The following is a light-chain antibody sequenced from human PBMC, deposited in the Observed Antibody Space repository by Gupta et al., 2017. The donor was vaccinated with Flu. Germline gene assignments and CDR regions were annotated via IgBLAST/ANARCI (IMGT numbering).Light chain of an antibody. CDR1: SSNIGSNT. J-gene: IGLJ3*02. CDR2: SNN. CDR3: AAWDDSLNGWV. Sequence: QSVLTHPPSAPGTPGQRVTISCTGSSSNIGSNTVNWYQQLPGTAPKLLIYSNNQRPSGVPDRFSGSKSGTSASLAIIGLQSEDEADYYCAAWDDSLNGWVFGGGTKLTVL. V-gene: IGLV1-44*01.